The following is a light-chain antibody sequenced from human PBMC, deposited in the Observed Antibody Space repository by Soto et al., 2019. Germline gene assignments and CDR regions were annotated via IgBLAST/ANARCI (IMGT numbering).Light chain of an antibody. V-gene: IGKV1-27*01. CDR2: AAS. CDR1: QGITNY. Sequence: DIQMTQSPSSLSASVGDRVTITCRASQGITNYVAWYQQKPGKVPKLLIYAASTVQSGVPSRSSGSGSGTDFTLTISSLQPEDVGTYYCQKYNSVPLTFGGGTKVDIK. J-gene: IGKJ4*01. CDR3: QKYNSVPLT.